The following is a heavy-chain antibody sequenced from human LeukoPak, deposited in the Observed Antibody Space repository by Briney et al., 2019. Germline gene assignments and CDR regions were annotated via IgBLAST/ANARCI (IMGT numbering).Heavy chain of an antibody. J-gene: IGHJ5*02. CDR3: ARGVTMIGRLRFDP. V-gene: IGHV4-38-2*02. Sequence: PSETLSLTCTAPGYSINSAYYWGWIRQPPGKGLEWIGSVYHTGSTYYNPSLKSRVTISLDTSKNQFSLKLSSVTAADTAVYYCARGVTMIGRLRFDPWGQGTLVTVSS. CDR2: VYHTGST. D-gene: IGHD3-22*01. CDR1: GYSINSAYY.